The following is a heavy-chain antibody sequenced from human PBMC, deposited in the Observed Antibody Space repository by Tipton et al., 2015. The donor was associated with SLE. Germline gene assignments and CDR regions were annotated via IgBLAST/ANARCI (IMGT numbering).Heavy chain of an antibody. CDR2: IYYTGST. CDR3: ARHSGSPYYFDF. CDR1: TGAISIYY. J-gene: IGHJ4*02. D-gene: IGHD1-26*01. V-gene: IGHV4-59*08. Sequence: GLVKPSETLSLTCTVSTGAISIYYWSWIRQPPGKGLEWIGYIYYTGSTHYNPSLKSRVTLSVDTSKNQFSLNLASVTAADTAIYYCARHSGSPYYFDFWGQGTLVTVPS.